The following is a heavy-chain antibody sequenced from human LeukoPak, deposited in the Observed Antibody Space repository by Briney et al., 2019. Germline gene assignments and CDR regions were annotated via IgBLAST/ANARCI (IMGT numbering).Heavy chain of an antibody. CDR1: GFTFSSYW. Sequence: PGGSLRLSCAASGFTFSSYWMHWVRQGPGKGLVWVSRLNSDGSSTSYADSVKGRFTISRDNDKNSLYLQMNSLRAEDTAVYYCARDLGNYYGSGSYYMDYYYYMDVWGKGTTVTISS. CDR2: LNSDGSST. V-gene: IGHV3-74*01. CDR3: ARDLGNYYGSGSYYMDYYYYMDV. J-gene: IGHJ6*03. D-gene: IGHD3-10*01.